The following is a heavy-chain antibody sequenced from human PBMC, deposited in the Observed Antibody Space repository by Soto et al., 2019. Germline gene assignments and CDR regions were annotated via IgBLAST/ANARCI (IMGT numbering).Heavy chain of an antibody. J-gene: IGHJ3*02. V-gene: IGHV3-7*01. CDR1: GLTFSISW. CDR2: INPAGNVQ. D-gene: IGHD3-16*01. Sequence: VQLVESGGGLVQPGESLRLSCTASGLTFSISWMTWVRQAPGEGLEWVSNINPAGNVQHYADSVKERFTISRDNAKNSLFLQMNGLRVEDTAVYYCATANTPYVFDMWGQGTMVTVSS. CDR3: ATANTPYVFDM.